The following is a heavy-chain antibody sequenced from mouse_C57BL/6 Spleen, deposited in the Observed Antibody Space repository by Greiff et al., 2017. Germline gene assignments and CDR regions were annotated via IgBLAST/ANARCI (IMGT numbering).Heavy chain of an antibody. J-gene: IGHJ4*01. D-gene: IGHD1-1*01. Sequence: VQLQQSGPELVKPGASVKIPCKASGYTFTDYNMDWVKQSHGKSLEWIGDINPNNGGTIYNQKFKGKATLTVDKSSSTAYMELRSLTSEDTAVYYCARLHYYGSSPYAMDYWGQGTSVTVSS. CDR1: GYTFTDYN. CDR3: ARLHYYGSSPYAMDY. V-gene: IGHV1-18*01. CDR2: INPNNGGT.